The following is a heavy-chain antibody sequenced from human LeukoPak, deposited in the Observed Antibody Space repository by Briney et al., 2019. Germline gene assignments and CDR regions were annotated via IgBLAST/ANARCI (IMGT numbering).Heavy chain of an antibody. CDR3: AKDHRYGDSYFDY. J-gene: IGHJ4*02. CDR2: IRYDGSNK. CDR1: GFTFSSYG. Sequence: GGSLRLSCAASGFTFSSYGMHWVRQAPGKGLEWVAFIRYDGSNKYYADSVKGRFTISRDNSKNTLYLQMNSLRAEDTAVYYCAKDHRYGDSYFDYWGQGTLVTVSS. D-gene: IGHD4-17*01. V-gene: IGHV3-30*02.